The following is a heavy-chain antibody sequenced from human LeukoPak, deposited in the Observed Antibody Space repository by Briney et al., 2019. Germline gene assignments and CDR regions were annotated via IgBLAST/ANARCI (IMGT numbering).Heavy chain of an antibody. D-gene: IGHD1-14*01. CDR2: ISSSDANT. Sequence: GGSLRLSCAASGFTFRNYAMYWVRQVPGKGLEWVSAISSSDANTYYADSVKGRFTISRDNSKNTLYLQMNSLRAEDTALYYCAIREPIGYWGQGTLVTVSS. CDR1: GFTFRNYA. CDR3: AIREPIGY. V-gene: IGHV3-23*01. J-gene: IGHJ4*02.